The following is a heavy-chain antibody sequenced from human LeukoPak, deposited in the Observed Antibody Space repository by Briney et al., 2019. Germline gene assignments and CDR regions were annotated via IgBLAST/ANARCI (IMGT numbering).Heavy chain of an antibody. J-gene: IGHJ4*02. CDR3: VRGGSGWYEDY. CDR1: GYTFTSYA. CDR2: INTYNGNT. D-gene: IGHD6-19*01. V-gene: IGHV1-18*01. Sequence: ASVEVSCKASGYTFTSYAISWVRQAPGQGLQWMGWINTYNGNTNYAQKLQGRVTMTTDTSTSAAYMELRSLRSDDTAVYYCVRGGSGWYEDYWGQGTLVTVSS.